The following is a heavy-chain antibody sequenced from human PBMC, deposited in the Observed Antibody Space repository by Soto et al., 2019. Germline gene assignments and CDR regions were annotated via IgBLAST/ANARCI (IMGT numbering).Heavy chain of an antibody. CDR1: GFTFTRYS. CDR2: ISSTTNYI. Sequence: GGSLRLSGAASGFTFTRYSMNWARQAPGKGLEWVSSISSTTNYIYYADSMKGRFTVSRDNAKNSVYLEMNSLSAEDTALYYCARESEDPTSNFDYWGQGTLVTVSS. V-gene: IGHV3-21*01. CDR3: ARESEDPTSNFDY. J-gene: IGHJ4*02.